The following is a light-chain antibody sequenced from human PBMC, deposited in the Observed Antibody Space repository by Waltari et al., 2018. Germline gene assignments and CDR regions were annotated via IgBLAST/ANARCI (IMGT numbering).Light chain of an antibody. CDR1: QSVLYSSNNKNY. Sequence: MTQSPDSLPVSLGERATINCKSSQSVLYSSNNKNYLAWYQQKPGQTPKLLMYWASTRESGVPERFSGSGSGTDFTLTISNLQAEDVAVYYCLQYYNTPWTFGQGTKVEIK. CDR3: LQYYNTPWT. CDR2: WAS. J-gene: IGKJ1*01. V-gene: IGKV4-1*01.